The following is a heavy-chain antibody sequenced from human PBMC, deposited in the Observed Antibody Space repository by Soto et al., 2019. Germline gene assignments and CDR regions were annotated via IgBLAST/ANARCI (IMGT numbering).Heavy chain of an antibody. J-gene: IGHJ4*02. Sequence: QVQLMQSGGEVKSPGASVKVSCKASGYTFSSYGITWVRQAPGQGLEWMGWFSAYNGNTDYAQNLQDRVTMTTDTTTSTAYMEVRRLRSDDTAVYYCARTVTIFGMVTRCDHWGQGPLVTVSS. CDR3: ARTVTIFGMVTRCDH. V-gene: IGHV1-18*01. CDR2: FSAYNGNT. D-gene: IGHD3-3*01. CDR1: GYTFSSYG.